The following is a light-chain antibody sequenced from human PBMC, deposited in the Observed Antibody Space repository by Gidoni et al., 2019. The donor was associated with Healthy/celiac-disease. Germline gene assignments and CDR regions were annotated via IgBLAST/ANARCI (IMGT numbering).Light chain of an antibody. CDR2: DAS. J-gene: IGKJ2*01. V-gene: IGKV3-11*01. Sequence: EILLPQSPATLSLSPGERATLSCRASQSVSSYLAWYQQKPGQAPRLLIYDASNRATGIPARFSGSGAGTDFTRTISSLEPEDFVVYECQQRSNWTTFMYTFGQGTKLEIK. CDR1: QSVSSY. CDR3: QQRSNWTTFMYT.